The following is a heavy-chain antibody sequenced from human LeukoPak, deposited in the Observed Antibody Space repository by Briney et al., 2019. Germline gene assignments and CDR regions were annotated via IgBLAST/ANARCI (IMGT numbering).Heavy chain of an antibody. Sequence: SVKVSCKASGGTFSSYAISWVRQAPGQGLEWMGGIIPIFGTANYAQKFQGRVTITADKSTSTAYMELSSLRSEDTAVYYCARGFIAARNCYYYYYYMDVWGKGTTVTVSS. D-gene: IGHD6-6*01. CDR1: GGTFSSYA. J-gene: IGHJ6*03. V-gene: IGHV1-69*06. CDR2: IIPIFGTA. CDR3: ARGFIAARNCYYYYYYMDV.